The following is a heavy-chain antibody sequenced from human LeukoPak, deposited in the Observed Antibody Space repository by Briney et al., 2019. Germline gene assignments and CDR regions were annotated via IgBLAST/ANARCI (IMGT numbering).Heavy chain of an antibody. CDR3: ARDPRIAAAGSNLV. Sequence: SETLPLTCTVTGGSISSSNYYWGWIRQPPGKGLEWIGSIYYGGSTYYNPSLKSRVTISVDTSKNQFSLKLSSVTAADTAVYYCARDPRIAAAGSNLVWGQGTLVTVSS. V-gene: IGHV4-39*07. CDR1: GGSISSSNYY. CDR2: IYYGGST. D-gene: IGHD6-13*01. J-gene: IGHJ4*02.